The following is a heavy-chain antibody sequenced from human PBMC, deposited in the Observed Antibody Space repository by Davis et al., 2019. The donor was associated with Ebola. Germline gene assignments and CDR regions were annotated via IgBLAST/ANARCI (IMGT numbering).Heavy chain of an antibody. Sequence: PGGSLRLSCAASGFTFNTYGVNWVRKAPGKGLEWVAIISFDGSAKYYADSVKGRFTISRDNSNNTLYLQMNSLRAEDTAVYYCAREGQIYSHYYYGLDVWGQGTTVTVSS. CDR3: AREGQIYSHYYYGLDV. V-gene: IGHV3-30*03. J-gene: IGHJ6*02. CDR2: ISFDGSAK. CDR1: GFTFNTYG. D-gene: IGHD2-15*01.